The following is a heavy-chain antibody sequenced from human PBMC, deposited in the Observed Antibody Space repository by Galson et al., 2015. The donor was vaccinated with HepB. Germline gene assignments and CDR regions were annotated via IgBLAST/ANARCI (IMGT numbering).Heavy chain of an antibody. D-gene: IGHD2-15*01. CDR1: GFTFSYYW. Sequence: SLRLSCADSGFTFSYYWMNWVRQAPGKGLEWVAIIKQDGSEKYYVDSVKGRLTISRDNAKNSLYLQMNDLRVDDTAVYYCATEGGRWWVLRPPYFDYWGRGTLVTVSS. CDR3: ATEGGRWWVLRPPYFDY. J-gene: IGHJ4*02. CDR2: IKQDGSEK. V-gene: IGHV3-7*01.